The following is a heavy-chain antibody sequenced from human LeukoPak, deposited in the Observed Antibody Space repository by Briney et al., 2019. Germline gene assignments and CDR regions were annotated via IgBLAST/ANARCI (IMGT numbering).Heavy chain of an antibody. CDR2: IYYSGST. CDR3: ASTDGYPIRGPFDY. D-gene: IGHD5-24*01. Sequence: SETLSLTCTVSGGSISSSSYYWGWIRQPPGKGLEWIGSIYYSGSTYYNPSLKSRVTISVDTSKNQFSLKLSSVTAADTAVYYCASTDGYPIRGPFDYWGQGTLVTVSS. CDR1: GGSISSSSYY. J-gene: IGHJ4*02. V-gene: IGHV4-39*07.